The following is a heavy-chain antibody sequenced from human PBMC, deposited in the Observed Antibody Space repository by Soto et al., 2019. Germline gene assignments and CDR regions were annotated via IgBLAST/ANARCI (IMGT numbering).Heavy chain of an antibody. Sequence: QVQLVESGGGVVQPGRSLRLSCAASGFTFSSYGMHWVRQAPGKGLEWVAVILYDGSNKYYADSVKGRFTISRDNSKNTLYLPMNSLRAEDTAVYYCAREDRDGYNRALDYWGQGTLVTVSS. CDR2: ILYDGSNK. D-gene: IGHD5-12*01. V-gene: IGHV3-33*01. J-gene: IGHJ4*02. CDR3: AREDRDGYNRALDY. CDR1: GFTFSSYG.